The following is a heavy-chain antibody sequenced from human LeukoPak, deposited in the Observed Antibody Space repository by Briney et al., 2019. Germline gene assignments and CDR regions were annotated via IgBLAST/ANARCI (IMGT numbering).Heavy chain of an antibody. CDR3: IVFGDSNH. J-gene: IGHJ5*02. CDR2: IHTSGDT. D-gene: IGHD4-17*01. CDR1: GLTGSHNY. Sequence: GGSLRLSCAASGLTGSHNYVSWVRQAPRKGLEWVSAIHTSGDTCYANSVKGRFTISRDTSKNTLYLQINSLRVEDTAVYYCIVFGDSNHWGQGTLVTVSS. V-gene: IGHV3-53*01.